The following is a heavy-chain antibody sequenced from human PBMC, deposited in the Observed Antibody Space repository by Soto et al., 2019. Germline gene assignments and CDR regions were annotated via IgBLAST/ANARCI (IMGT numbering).Heavy chain of an antibody. J-gene: IGHJ4*02. CDR2: IYYSGST. D-gene: IGHD3-10*01. V-gene: IGHV4-59*08. Sequence: QVQLQESGPGLVKPSETLSLTCTVSGGSISSYYWSWIRQPPGKGLEWIGYIYYSGSTNYNPSLKGRVTISVETSKNQFPLKLNSMTAADTAVYYCARHNYGSGSTYFDYWGQGTLVTVSS. CDR1: GGSISSYY. CDR3: ARHNYGSGSTYFDY.